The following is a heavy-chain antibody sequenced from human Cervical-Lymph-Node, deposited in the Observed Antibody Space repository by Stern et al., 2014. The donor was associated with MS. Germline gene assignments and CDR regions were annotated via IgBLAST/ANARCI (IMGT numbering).Heavy chain of an antibody. V-gene: IGHV3-7*01. Sequence: EVQLVESGGNLVQPGGSLRLSCEVSGFSFSTYWMSWVRQAPGKGLEWVANINEDGGEEHYVDSVKGRFTISRDNAKNSLYLQMNSLRAEDTAVYYCVKGGHLDDWGQGTLVTVSS. CDR2: INEDGGEE. CDR3: VKGGHLDD. D-gene: IGHD3-16*01. CDR1: GFSFSTYW. J-gene: IGHJ4*02.